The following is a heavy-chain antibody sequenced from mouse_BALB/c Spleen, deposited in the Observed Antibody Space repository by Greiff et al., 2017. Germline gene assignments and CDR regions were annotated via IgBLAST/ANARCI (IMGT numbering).Heavy chain of an antibody. CDR1: GFSLTSYG. J-gene: IGHJ4*01. V-gene: IGHV2-9*02. D-gene: IGHD1-1*01. CDR2: IWAGGST. Sequence: QVQLQQSGPGLVAPSQSLSITCTVSGFSLTSYGVHWVRQPPGKGLEWLGVIWAGGSTNYNSALMSRLSISKDNSKSQVFLKMNSLQTDDTAMYYCASPYYYGSRRRNYYAMDYWGQGTSVTVSS. CDR3: ASPYYYGSRRRNYYAMDY.